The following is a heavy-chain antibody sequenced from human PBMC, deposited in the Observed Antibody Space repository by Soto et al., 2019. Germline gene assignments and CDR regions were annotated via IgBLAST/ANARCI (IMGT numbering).Heavy chain of an antibody. CDR3: GRAPPRLDYGGNSDY. V-gene: IGHV3-53*01. CDR2: IYSGGST. J-gene: IGHJ4*02. D-gene: IGHD4-17*01. Sequence: GGSLRLSCAASGFTVSSNYMSWVRQAPGKGLEWVSVIYSGGSTYYADSVKGRFTISRDNSKNTLYLQMNSLRAEDTAVYYCGRAPPRLDYGGNSDYWGQGTLVTVSS. CDR1: GFTVSSNY.